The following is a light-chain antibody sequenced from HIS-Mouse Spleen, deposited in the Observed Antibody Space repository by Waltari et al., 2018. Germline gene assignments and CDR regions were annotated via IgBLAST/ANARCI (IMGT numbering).Light chain of an antibody. J-gene: IGLJ2*01. CDR3: QVWDSSSDHVV. CDR1: NIGSKS. Sequence: SYVLTQPPSVSVAPGKTARITCGGNNIGSKSVHWYQQKPGQAPVLVGYDDSDRPSGSPERCSGSNSGNTATLTISRVEAGDEADYYCQVWDSSSDHVVFGGGTKLTVL. V-gene: IGLV3-21*03. CDR2: DDS.